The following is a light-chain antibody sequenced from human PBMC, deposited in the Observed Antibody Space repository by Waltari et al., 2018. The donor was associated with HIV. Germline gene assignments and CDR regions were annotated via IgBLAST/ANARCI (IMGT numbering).Light chain of an antibody. J-gene: IGLJ3*02. Sequence: FLLTQPHSVSASPGKTVTISCTRSSGDIADTSLQWYQQRPGRAPTTFVYEHIRSPSGVPDRFAGANDRASHSASLTVSGLKTEDAADYYGQAYGRSRQAVFGGGTRLTVL. CDR1: SGDIADTS. CDR3: QAYGRSRQAV. V-gene: IGLV6-57*03. CDR2: EHI.